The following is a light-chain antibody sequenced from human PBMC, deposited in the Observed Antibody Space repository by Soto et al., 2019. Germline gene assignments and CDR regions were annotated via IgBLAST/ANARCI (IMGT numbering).Light chain of an antibody. V-gene: IGLV2-14*03. CDR3: CSCTSSNTFV. CDR1: SSDVGSHNC. CDR2: DVN. J-gene: IGLJ1*01. Sequence: QSAPTQPASVSGSPGQSITVSCTGTSSDVGSHNCASWYQQHPGKAPKLIIYDVNNRPSGVSYRFSGSTSGNTASLTISGLQAEYEAAYYCCSCTSSNTFVFGTWTKLTVL.